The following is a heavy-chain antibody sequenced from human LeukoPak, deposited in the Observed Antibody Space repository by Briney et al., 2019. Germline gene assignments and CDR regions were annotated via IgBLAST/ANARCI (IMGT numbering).Heavy chain of an antibody. CDR1: GFTFSSYS. Sequence: GGSLRLSCAASGFTFSSYSMNWVRQAPGKGLEWVAFIRYDGSNKYYADSVKGRFTISRDNSKNTLYLQMNSLRAEDTAVYYCAKDPSNIAAAGTNWFDPWGQGTLVTVSS. CDR2: IRYDGSNK. CDR3: AKDPSNIAAAGTNWFDP. J-gene: IGHJ5*02. V-gene: IGHV3-30*02. D-gene: IGHD6-13*01.